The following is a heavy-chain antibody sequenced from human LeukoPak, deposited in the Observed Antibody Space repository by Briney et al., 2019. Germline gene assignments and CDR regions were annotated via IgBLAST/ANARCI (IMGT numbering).Heavy chain of an antibody. D-gene: IGHD3-22*01. J-gene: IGHJ4*02. CDR3: ARSDYYPSNGYPAYLDY. Sequence: GGTLRLSCAASRVTLRSYSMGGGSGGPGGGVEWVADIKQDGGEKYYVASVKGRFTISRDNAKNSLYLQMNSLRAEDTAVYYCARSDYYPSNGYPAYLDYWGQGTLVTVSS. CDR1: RVTLRSYS. V-gene: IGHV3-7*01. CDR2: IKQDGGEK.